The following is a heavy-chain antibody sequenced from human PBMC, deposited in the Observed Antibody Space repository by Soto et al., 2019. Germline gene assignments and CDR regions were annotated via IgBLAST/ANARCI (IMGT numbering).Heavy chain of an antibody. J-gene: IGHJ3*02. D-gene: IGHD3-3*01. CDR1: GDSVSSNSAA. V-gene: IGHV6-1*01. CDR3: AREFHDFWSGYQRAFDI. Sequence: QTLSLTCAISGDSVSSNSAAWNWIRQSPSRGLEWLGRTYYRSKWYNDYAVSVKSRITINPDTSKNQFSLQLNSVTPEDTSVYYCAREFHDFWSGYQRAFDIWGQGTMVTVSS. CDR2: TYYRSKWYN.